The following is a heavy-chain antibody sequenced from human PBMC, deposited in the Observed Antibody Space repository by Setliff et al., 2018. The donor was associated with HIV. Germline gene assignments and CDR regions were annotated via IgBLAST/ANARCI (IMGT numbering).Heavy chain of an antibody. Sequence: GGSLRLSCAVSGFSVSNKYMTWVRQAPGKGLEWVSIIYSDDYTYYADSVKGRFMFSRDTTKTSFYLQMNSLRAEDTGVYYCTRGEDWGQGTLVTVSS. J-gene: IGHJ4*02. CDR2: IYSDDYT. V-gene: IGHV3-66*01. D-gene: IGHD1-26*01. CDR1: GFSVSNKY. CDR3: TRGED.